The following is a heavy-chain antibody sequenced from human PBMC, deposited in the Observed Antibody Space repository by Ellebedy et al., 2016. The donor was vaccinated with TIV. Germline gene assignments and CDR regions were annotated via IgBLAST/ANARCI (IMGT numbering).Heavy chain of an antibody. CDR3: ARYGSGIRNFDY. Sequence: SETLSLXXTVSGGSISSYYWSWIRQPPGKGLEWIGNIYYSGSTYYNPSLKSRVTISVDTSKNQFSLKLSSVTAADTAVYYCARYGSGIRNFDYWGQGTLVTVSS. D-gene: IGHD3-10*01. CDR2: IYYSGST. CDR1: GGSISSYY. J-gene: IGHJ4*02. V-gene: IGHV4-59*04.